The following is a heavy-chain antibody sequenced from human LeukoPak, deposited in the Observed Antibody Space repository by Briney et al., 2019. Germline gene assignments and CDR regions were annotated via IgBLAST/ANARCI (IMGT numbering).Heavy chain of an antibody. D-gene: IGHD6-13*01. J-gene: IGHJ4*02. V-gene: IGHV3-33*06. CDR2: IWYDGSDK. Sequence: PGGSLRLSCAASGFTFSSYGMHWVRQAPGKGLEWVAVIWYDGSDKYYADSAKGRFTISRDNSRNTLYLQMNSLRAEDTAVYYCAKDQMAFGIAAAGSLIGYWGQGTLVTVSS. CDR3: AKDQMAFGIAAAGSLIGY. CDR1: GFTFSSYG.